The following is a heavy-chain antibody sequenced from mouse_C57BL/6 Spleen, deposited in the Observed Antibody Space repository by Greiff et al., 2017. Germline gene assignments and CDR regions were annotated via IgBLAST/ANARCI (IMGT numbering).Heavy chain of an antibody. J-gene: IGHJ1*03. CDR2: IYPGSGNT. V-gene: IGHV1-66*01. D-gene: IGHD2-1*01. CDR1: GYSFTSYY. Sequence: QVQLQQSGPELVKPGASVKISCKASGYSFTSYYIHWVKQRPGQGLEWIGWIYPGSGNTKYNEKFKGKATLTADTSSSTAYMQLSSLTSEDSAVYYCARYGNGWYCDVWGTGTTVTVSS. CDR3: ARYGNGWYCDV.